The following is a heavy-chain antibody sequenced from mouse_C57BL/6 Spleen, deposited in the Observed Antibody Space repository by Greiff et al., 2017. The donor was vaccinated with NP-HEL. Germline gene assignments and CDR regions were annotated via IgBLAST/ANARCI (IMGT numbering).Heavy chain of an antibody. Sequence: QVQLLQSGPELVKPGASVKISCKASGYTFTDYYINWVKQRPGPGLEWIGRIYPGSGNTKYNEQFKGKATSTVDTSSSTTYMQLSSLTSEDSAVYFCARKGLDFEAMDYWGQGTSVTVSS. CDR3: ARKGLDFEAMDY. CDR2: IYPGSGNT. D-gene: IGHD3-1*01. J-gene: IGHJ4*01. CDR1: GYTFTDYY. V-gene: IGHV1-84*01.